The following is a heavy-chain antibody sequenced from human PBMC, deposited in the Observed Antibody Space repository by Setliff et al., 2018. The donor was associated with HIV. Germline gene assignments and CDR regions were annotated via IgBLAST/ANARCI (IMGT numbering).Heavy chain of an antibody. D-gene: IGHD6-19*01. CDR1: GGSITPHY. V-gene: IGHV4-59*11. CDR2: IYYSGST. Sequence: ETLSLTCTVSGGSITPHYWSWIRQPPGKGLEWIGLIYYSGSTNYSPSLKSRVTISVDSSKNQFSLKLTSVTAADAAIYYCARQFPPYHSGAHYSDLWSQGTLVTAPQ. CDR3: ARQFPPYHSGAHYSDL. J-gene: IGHJ5*02.